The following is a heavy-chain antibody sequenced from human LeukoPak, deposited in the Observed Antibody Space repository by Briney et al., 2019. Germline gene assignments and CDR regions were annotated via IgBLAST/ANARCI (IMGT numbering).Heavy chain of an antibody. Sequence: PGRSLRLSCAGSGFPFSSYGMQWVRQAPGKGLEWVALIWYDGSNMYYADSAKGRFTISKDNSKNTLYLQMNSLRAEDTAVYYCTTCRGSGWSYWYFDFWGRGTLVTVSS. CDR2: IWYDGSNM. CDR1: GFPFSSYG. J-gene: IGHJ2*01. CDR3: TTCRGSGWSYWYFDF. D-gene: IGHD6-19*01. V-gene: IGHV3-33*01.